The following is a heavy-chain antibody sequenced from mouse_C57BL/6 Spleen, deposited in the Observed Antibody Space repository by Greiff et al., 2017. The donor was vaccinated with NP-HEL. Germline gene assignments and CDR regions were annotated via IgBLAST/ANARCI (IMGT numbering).Heavy chain of an antibody. J-gene: IGHJ1*03. Sequence: EVQLPESVAELVRPGASVKLSCTASGFNIKNTYMHWVQQRPEQGLEWIGRIDPANGNTKYAPKFQGKATITADTSSNTAYLQLSSLTSEDTAIYYCARSVSNLYWYFDVWGTGTTVTVSS. CDR3: ARSVSNLYWYFDV. V-gene: IGHV14-3*01. CDR2: IDPANGNT. D-gene: IGHD2-5*01. CDR1: GFNIKNTY.